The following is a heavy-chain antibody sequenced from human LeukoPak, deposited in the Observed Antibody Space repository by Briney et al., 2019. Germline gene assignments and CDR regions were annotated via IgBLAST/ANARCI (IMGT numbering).Heavy chain of an antibody. Sequence: PGRSLRLSCAASGFTFSSYGMHWVRQAPGKGLEWVAVISYDGSNKYYADSVKGRFTISRDNSKNTLYLQMNSLRAEDTAVYYCAKAPVLRFLAYGMDVWGQGTTVTVSS. CDR3: AKAPVLRFLAYGMDV. J-gene: IGHJ6*02. CDR2: ISYDGSNK. D-gene: IGHD3-3*01. CDR1: GFTFSSYG. V-gene: IGHV3-30*18.